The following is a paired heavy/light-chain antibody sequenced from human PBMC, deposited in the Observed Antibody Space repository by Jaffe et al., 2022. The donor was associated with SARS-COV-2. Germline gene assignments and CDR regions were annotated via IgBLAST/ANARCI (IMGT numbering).Heavy chain of an antibody. CDR1: GGSIYPNEYY. Sequence: QLQLQESGPGLVKPSETLSLTCTVSGGSIYPNEYYWGWIRQPPGKGLEWLGSIFYSGSTSYNPSLKSRVTVSVDTSKNQFSLRLSSVTAADTAVYYCARRDPHYKYYFDNWGQGTLVTVSS. CDR3: ARRDPHYKYYFDN. J-gene: IGHJ4*02. V-gene: IGHV4-39*01. CDR2: IFYSGST. D-gene: IGHD4-4*01.
Light chain of an antibody. Sequence: QSALTQPASVSGSPGQSITISCTGTSSDVGSYNLVSWYQQHPGEAPKLMLYEVSKRPSGVSNRFSGSKSGNTASLTISGLQAEDEADYYCCSYVDPSTMIFGGGTKLTVL. J-gene: IGLJ2*01. CDR2: EVS. CDR3: CSYVDPSTMI. V-gene: IGLV2-23*02. CDR1: SSDVGSYNL.